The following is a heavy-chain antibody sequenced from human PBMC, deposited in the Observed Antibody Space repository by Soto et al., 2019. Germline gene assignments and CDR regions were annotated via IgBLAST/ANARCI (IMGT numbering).Heavy chain of an antibody. J-gene: IGHJ5*02. CDR1: GFTFSDYY. V-gene: IGHV3-11*01. CDR2: ISTSGTTT. CDR3: ARHAIAERLKKTWFAP. D-gene: IGHD2-21*01. Sequence: QGQLVESGGGLVKPGGSLRLSCVASGFTFSDYYMNWIRQAPGKGLEWISYISTSGTTTYYADSVKGRFTISRDNANNSLYLQMHSLRAEDTALYSCARHAIAERLKKTWFAPWGQGTLVSVSS.